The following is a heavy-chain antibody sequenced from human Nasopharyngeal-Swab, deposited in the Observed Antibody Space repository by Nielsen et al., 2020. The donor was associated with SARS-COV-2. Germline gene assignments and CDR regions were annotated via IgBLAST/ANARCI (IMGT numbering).Heavy chain of an antibody. D-gene: IGHD6-13*01. CDR3: ARASIAAAGTGGDP. J-gene: IGHJ5*02. Sequence: ASVKVSCKASGGTFTSYGISWARQAPGQGLEWMGWTSAYNGNTNYAQKLQGRVTMTTDTSTSTAYMELRSLRSDDTAVYYCARASIAAAGTGGDPWGQGTLVTVPS. V-gene: IGHV1-18*01. CDR2: TSAYNGNT. CDR1: GGTFTSYG.